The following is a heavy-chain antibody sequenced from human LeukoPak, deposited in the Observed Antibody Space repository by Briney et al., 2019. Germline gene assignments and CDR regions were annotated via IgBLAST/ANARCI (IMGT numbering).Heavy chain of an antibody. Sequence: QAGGSLRLPCAASGFTFSTYPMIWVRQAPGKGLDSFASISGSGGTTYYTDSVKGRFTISRDNFKNTVYLQMNSLRAEDTAVYYCAKVMSTTVSYWYGMDAWGQGTTVTVSS. D-gene: IGHD5/OR15-5a*01. CDR1: GFTFSTYP. J-gene: IGHJ6*02. CDR2: ISGSGGTT. CDR3: AKVMSTTVSYWYGMDA. V-gene: IGHV3-23*01.